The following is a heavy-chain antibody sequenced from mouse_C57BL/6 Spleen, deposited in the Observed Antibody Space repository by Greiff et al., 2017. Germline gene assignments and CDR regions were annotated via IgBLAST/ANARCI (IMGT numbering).Heavy chain of an antibody. CDR2: IHPNSGST. CDR3: ARHDYGSSLWYFDV. Sequence: QVQLQQSGAELVKPGASVKLSCKASGYTFTSYWMHWVKQRPGQGLEWIGMIHPNSGSTNYNEKFKSKATLTVDKSSSTAYMQLSSLTSEDSAVYYCARHDYGSSLWYFDVWGTGTTVTVSS. CDR1: GYTFTSYW. V-gene: IGHV1-64*01. J-gene: IGHJ1*03. D-gene: IGHD1-1*01.